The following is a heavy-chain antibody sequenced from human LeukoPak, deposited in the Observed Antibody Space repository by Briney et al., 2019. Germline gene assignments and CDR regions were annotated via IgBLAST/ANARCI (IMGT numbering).Heavy chain of an antibody. CDR2: ISSSGSYI. V-gene: IGHV3-23*01. CDR3: AKGTYTAYNSGCAY. CDR1: GFTLSSYA. J-gene: IGHJ4*02. D-gene: IGHD5-24*01. Sequence: GGSLRLSCAVSGFTLSSYAVSCVRQAPGKGLEWVSLISSSGSYIYYADSVKGRFTISRDNSRNTLYLQMNSLRTEDTALYYCAKGTYTAYNSGCAYWGQGTLVTVSS.